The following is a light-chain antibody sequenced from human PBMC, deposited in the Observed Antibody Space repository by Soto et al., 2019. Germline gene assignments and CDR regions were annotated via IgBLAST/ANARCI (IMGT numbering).Light chain of an antibody. Sequence: QSALTQPPSASGTPGQRVTISCSGSSSNIETNTVDWYQHLPGTAPKVLIFNNNQLPSGVPDRFSGSKSGTSASLAISGLQSEDEADYYCAVWDDSLSGMVFGGGTKLTVL. V-gene: IGLV1-44*01. CDR1: SSNIETNT. CDR3: AVWDDSLSGMV. J-gene: IGLJ2*01. CDR2: NNN.